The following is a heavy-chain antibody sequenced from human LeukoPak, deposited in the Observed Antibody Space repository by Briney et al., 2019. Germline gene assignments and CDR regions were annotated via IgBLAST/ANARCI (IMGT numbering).Heavy chain of an antibody. Sequence: PSETLPLTCAVYGGSFSGYYWSWIRQPPGKGLEWIGEINHSGSTNYNPSLKSRVTISVDTSKNQFSLKLSSVTAADTAVYYCASRYYGSGSSWGQGTLVTVSS. J-gene: IGHJ4*02. CDR3: ASRYYGSGSS. CDR1: GGSFSGYY. D-gene: IGHD3-10*01. V-gene: IGHV4-34*01. CDR2: INHSGST.